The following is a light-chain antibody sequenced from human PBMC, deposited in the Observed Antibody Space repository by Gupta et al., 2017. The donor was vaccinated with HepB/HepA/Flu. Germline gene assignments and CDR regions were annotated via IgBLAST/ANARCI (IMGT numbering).Light chain of an antibody. CDR1: KLGDKY. J-gene: IGLJ2*01. V-gene: IGLV3-1*01. Sequence: SSSLPPTPSVSVSPGQTANFTCSGDKLGDKYVYWYQQKSGQSPVLVIYQSNKRPAGIPERFSGSNSGNTAALTIRGTKTREEAYYYGQAWDSSTGVVFGGGTNLTVL. CDR3: QAWDSSTGVV. CDR2: QSN.